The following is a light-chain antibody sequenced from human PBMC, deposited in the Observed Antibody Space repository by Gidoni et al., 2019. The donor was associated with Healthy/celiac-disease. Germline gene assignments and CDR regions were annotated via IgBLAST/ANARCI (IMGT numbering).Light chain of an antibody. CDR2: GAP. Sequence: EIVMTPSPATLPVSPGERATLSCRASQSVSSNLAWYQQKPGQAPRLLIYGAPTRATGIPARFSGSGSGTEFTLTISSLQSEDFAVYYCQQYNNWPPYTFGQGTKLEIK. CDR3: QQYNNWPPYT. J-gene: IGKJ2*01. CDR1: QSVSSN. V-gene: IGKV3-15*01.